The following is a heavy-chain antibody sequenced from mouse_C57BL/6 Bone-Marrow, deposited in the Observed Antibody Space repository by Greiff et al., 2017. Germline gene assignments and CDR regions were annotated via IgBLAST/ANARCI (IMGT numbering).Heavy chain of an antibody. V-gene: IGHV1-81*01. CDR1: GYTFTSYG. Sequence: QVQLKESGAELARPGASVKLSCKASGYTFTSYGISWVKQRTGQGLEWIGEIYPRSGNTYYNEKFKGKATLTADKSSSTAYMELRSLTSEDSAVYFCARWGTYYGSSYVHYWGQGTTLTVSS. CDR3: ARWGTYYGSSYVHY. CDR2: IYPRSGNT. J-gene: IGHJ2*01. D-gene: IGHD1-1*01.